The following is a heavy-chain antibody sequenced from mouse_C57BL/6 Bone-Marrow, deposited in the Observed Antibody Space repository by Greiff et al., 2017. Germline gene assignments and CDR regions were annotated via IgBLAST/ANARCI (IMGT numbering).Heavy chain of an antibody. Sequence: VQLQQPGAELVRPGTSVKLSCKASGYTFTSYWMHWVKQRPGQGLEWIGVIDPSDSYTNDNQKFKGKATLTVDTSSSTAYMQLSSLTSEDSAVYYCARLLRRWYFDVWGTGTTVTVSS. V-gene: IGHV1-59*01. CDR1: GYTFTSYW. CDR2: IDPSDSYT. D-gene: IGHD1-2*01. CDR3: ARLLRRWYFDV. J-gene: IGHJ1*03.